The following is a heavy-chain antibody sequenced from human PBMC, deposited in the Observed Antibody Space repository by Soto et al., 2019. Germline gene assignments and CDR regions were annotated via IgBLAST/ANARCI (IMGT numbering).Heavy chain of an antibody. CDR2: INAGNGNT. J-gene: IGHJ6*02. CDR3: VRDKEQEIPHFRMDV. Sequence: ASVKVSCKASGYTFTSYAMHWVRQAPGQRLEWMGWINAGNGNTNYADSVKGRFTISRDNSKNMLYLQMNSLRAEDTAVYYCVRDKEQEIPHFRMDVWGQGTTVTVSS. CDR1: GYTFTSYA. V-gene: IGHV1-3*01.